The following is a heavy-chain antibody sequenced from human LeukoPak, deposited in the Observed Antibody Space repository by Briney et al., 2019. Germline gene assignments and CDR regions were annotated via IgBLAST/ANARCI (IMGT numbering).Heavy chain of an antibody. V-gene: IGHV3-30*09. CDR1: GFTFSSYA. CDR2: ISYDGSNK. J-gene: IGHJ4*02. D-gene: IGHD3-22*01. CDR3: ARIHNSDKYYYDSSGYYSGYFDY. Sequence: PGGSLRLSCAASGFTFSSYAMHWVRQAPGKGLEWVAVISYDGSNKYYADSVKGRFAISRDNSKNTLYLQMNSLRAEDTAVYYCARIHNSDKYYYDSSGYYSGYFDYWGQGTLVTVSS.